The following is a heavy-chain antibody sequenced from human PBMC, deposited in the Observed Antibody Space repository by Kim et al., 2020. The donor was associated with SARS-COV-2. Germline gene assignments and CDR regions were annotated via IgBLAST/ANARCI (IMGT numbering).Heavy chain of an antibody. V-gene: IGHV4-31*02. J-gene: IGHJ5*02. CDR3: AREWQGWFDP. CDR2: GRT. Sequence: GRTTHNPSLKVRVTISVDTAKNQFSLKLSSVTAADTAVYYCAREWQGWFDPWGQGTLVTVSS.